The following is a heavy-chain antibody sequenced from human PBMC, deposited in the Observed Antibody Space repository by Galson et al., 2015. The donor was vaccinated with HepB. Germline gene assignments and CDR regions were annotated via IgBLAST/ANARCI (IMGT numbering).Heavy chain of an antibody. V-gene: IGHV3-30*18. J-gene: IGHJ4*02. CDR2: ISYDGRSK. Sequence: SLRLSCAASGFTFRSYGMHWVRQAPGKGLEWVAVISYDGRSKYYAESVKGRFTVSRDNSENTLYLQINSLRTEDTAVYYCAKERQNKETYDSSVYFYDYWGRGTLVTVSS. CDR3: AKERQNKETYDSSVYFYDY. CDR1: GFTFRSYG. D-gene: IGHD3-22*01.